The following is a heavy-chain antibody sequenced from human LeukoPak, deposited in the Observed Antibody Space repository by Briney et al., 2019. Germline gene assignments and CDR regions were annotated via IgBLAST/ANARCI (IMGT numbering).Heavy chain of an antibody. CDR3: ARDTYCSSTSCYYFDY. Sequence: SVKVSCKASGGTFSSYAISWVRQAPGQGLEWMGGIIPIFGTANYAQKFQGRVTITTDESTSTAYMELSSLRSEDTAVYYCARDTYCSSTSCYYFDYWGQGTLVTVSS. D-gene: IGHD2-2*01. CDR1: GGTFSSYA. V-gene: IGHV1-69*05. J-gene: IGHJ4*02. CDR2: IIPIFGTA.